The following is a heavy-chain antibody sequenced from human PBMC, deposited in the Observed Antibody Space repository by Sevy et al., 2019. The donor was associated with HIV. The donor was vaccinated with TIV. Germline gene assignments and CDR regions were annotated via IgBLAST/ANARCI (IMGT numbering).Heavy chain of an antibody. V-gene: IGHV3-7*01. D-gene: IGHD6-13*01. CDR2: IKQDESVT. CDR3: VRAVAADGSF. Sequence: GGSLRLSCAASGFSLNTYWMSWVRQAPGKGLEWVANIKQDESVTYYVDSVKGRFTISRDNARNFLYLQMNSLIAEDTARYYCVRAVAADGSFWGQGTLVTVSS. CDR1: GFSLNTYW. J-gene: IGHJ4*02.